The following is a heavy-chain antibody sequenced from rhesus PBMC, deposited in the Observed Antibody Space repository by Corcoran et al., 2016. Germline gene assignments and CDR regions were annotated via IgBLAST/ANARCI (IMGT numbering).Heavy chain of an antibody. D-gene: IGHD4-29*01. CDR3: ARVYGIYGLDS. J-gene: IGHJ6*01. Sequence: EVQLVESEGGLVQPGGSLRLSCAASGFTFSDYYMRWVRQAPGTGLDWVSTISSGSIYIYCPGSVNGRFTIPRDNAMNSLSLQMNSLHTEDTAVYFCARVYGIYGLDSLGPGVLVTVSS. CDR1: GFTFSDYY. CDR2: ISSGSIYI. V-gene: IGHV3S16*01.